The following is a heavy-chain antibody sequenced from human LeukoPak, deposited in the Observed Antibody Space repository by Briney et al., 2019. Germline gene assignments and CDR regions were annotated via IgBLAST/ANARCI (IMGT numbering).Heavy chain of an antibody. CDR1: GFTFSDHY. J-gene: IGHJ2*01. D-gene: IGHD5-12*01. CDR3: TRGIYSAVYYFGL. CDR2: SRNKANSYST. V-gene: IGHV3-72*01. Sequence: GGSLRLSCAASGFTFSDHYVAWVRQAPGKGLEWVGRSRNKANSYSTEYAASVKGRFTISRDDSRNSLCLQMNNLKTDDTAVYFCTRGIYSAVYYFGLWGRGTLVTVSS.